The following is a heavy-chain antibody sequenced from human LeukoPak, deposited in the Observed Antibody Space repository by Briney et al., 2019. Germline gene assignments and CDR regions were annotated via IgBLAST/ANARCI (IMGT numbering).Heavy chain of an antibody. CDR3: TRVYDILTGYWFDP. CDR2: IRSKAYGGTT. V-gene: IGHV3-49*03. Sequence: GGSLRLSCTASGFTFGDYAMSWFRQAPGKGLEWVGFIRSKAYGGTTEYAASVKGRFTISRDDSKSIAYLQMNSLKTEDTAVYYCTRVYDILTGYWFDPWGQGTLVTVSS. D-gene: IGHD3-9*01. J-gene: IGHJ5*02. CDR1: GFTFGDYA.